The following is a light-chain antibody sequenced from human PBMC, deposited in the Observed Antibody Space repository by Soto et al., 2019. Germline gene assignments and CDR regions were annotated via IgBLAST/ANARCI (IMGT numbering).Light chain of an antibody. CDR3: TSYAGTYSFFYV. CDR1: SSDVGAYNY. Sequence: SALTQPPSASGSPGQSVTISCTGTSSDVGAYNYVSWYQQLPGKAPKLIIYEVSKRPSGVPDRFSGSKSGNTASLTVSGLQAEDEADYYSTSYAGTYSFFYVFGTGTKVTVL. CDR2: EVS. V-gene: IGLV2-8*01. J-gene: IGLJ1*01.